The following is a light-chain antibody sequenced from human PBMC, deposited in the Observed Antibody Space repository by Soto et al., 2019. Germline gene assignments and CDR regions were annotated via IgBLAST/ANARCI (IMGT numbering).Light chain of an antibody. Sequence: DIQMTQSPSTLSASVGDRVTITCRARQNINRWLAWYQQRPGKAPHLLIHKASTLEVGVPSRFSGSASGTEFTLTITSLQPDDFAVYFCLQYNVYPFSFGGRTKVEIK. CDR2: KAS. V-gene: IGKV1-5*03. J-gene: IGKJ4*01. CDR1: QNINRW. CDR3: LQYNVYPFS.